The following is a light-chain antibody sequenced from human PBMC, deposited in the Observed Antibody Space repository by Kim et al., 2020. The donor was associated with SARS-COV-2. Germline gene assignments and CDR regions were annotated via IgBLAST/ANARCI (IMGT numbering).Light chain of an antibody. J-gene: IGKJ5*01. CDR2: SAS. CDR1: QGITANN. Sequence: PEESATLSCVASQGITANNLAWYRQTPGQPPRHNVSSASNRATGIPDRFRGGGSGTDFTLTISGLEPEDFAVYYCQQYGSAPITFGQGTRLEIK. V-gene: IGKV3-20*01. CDR3: QQYGSAPIT.